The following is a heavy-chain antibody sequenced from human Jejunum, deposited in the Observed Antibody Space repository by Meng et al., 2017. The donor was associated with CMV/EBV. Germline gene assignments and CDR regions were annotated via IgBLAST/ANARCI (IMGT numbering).Heavy chain of an antibody. J-gene: IGHJ4*02. Sequence: FVYAWMSWVRQAPGKGLEWIARIKSKEDGETTDYAAPVNGRFIISRDDSQNTVYLQMNSLKSEDTAVYYCATPSCGGHCLSSFDFWGQGTLVTVSS. D-gene: IGHD2-21*01. CDR3: ATPSCGGHCLSSFDF. CDR2: IKSKEDGETT. CDR1: FVYAW. V-gene: IGHV3-15*01.